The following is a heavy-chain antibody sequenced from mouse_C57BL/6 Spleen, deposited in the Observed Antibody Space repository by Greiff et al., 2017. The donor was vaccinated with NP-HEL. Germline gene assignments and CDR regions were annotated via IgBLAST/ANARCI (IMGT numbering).Heavy chain of an antibody. D-gene: IGHD2-5*01. Sequence: EVKLQESGPGLVKPSQSLSLTCSVTGYSITSGYYWNWIRQFPGNKLEWMGYISYDGSNNYNPSLKNRISITRDTSKNQFFLKLNSVTTEDTATYYCARREAFYSNYVAWFAYWGQGTLVTVSA. CDR2: ISYDGSN. V-gene: IGHV3-6*01. J-gene: IGHJ3*01. CDR3: ARREAFYSNYVAWFAY. CDR1: GYSITSGYY.